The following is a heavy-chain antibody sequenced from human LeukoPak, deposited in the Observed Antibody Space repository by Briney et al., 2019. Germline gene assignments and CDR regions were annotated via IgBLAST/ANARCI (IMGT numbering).Heavy chain of an antibody. Sequence: PSETLSLTCAVHGGSFSGYYWSWIRQSPGKGLEWVSSISSTSTYIYYADSLKGRFTISRDNAKNSLYLQMNSLRAEDTAVYYCARDPDDSGYFDYWGQGTLVTVSS. CDR3: ARDPDDSGYFDY. CDR2: ISSTSTYI. CDR1: GGSFSGYY. J-gene: IGHJ4*02. V-gene: IGHV3-21*01. D-gene: IGHD3-3*01.